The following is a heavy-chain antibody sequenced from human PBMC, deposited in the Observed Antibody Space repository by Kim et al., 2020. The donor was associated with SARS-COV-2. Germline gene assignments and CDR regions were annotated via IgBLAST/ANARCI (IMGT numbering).Heavy chain of an antibody. CDR2: IYYSGST. CDR3: ARGLGSGGSPRY. J-gene: IGHJ4*02. Sequence: SETLSLTCTVSGGSISSYYWSWIRQPPGKGLEWIGYIYYSGSTNYNPSLKSRVTISVDTSKNQFSLEVNSVTAADTAVYYCARGLGSGGSPRYWGQGTLVTVSS. V-gene: IGHV4-59*13. CDR1: GGSISSYY. D-gene: IGHD2-15*01.